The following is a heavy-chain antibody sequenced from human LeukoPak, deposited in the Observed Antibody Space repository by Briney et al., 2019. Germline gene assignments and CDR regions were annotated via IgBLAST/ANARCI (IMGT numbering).Heavy chain of an antibody. CDR3: ARDTEYDYVWGSYRYTPFDY. CDR2: IYYSGST. D-gene: IGHD3-16*02. J-gene: IGHJ4*02. V-gene: IGHV4-39*07. CDR1: GGSFSSSSYY. Sequence: SETLSLTCAVYGGSFSSSSYYWGWIRQPPGKGLEWIGSIYYSGSTYYNPSLKSRVTISVDMSKNQFSLKLSSVTAADTAVYYCARDTEYDYVWGSYRYTPFDYWGQGTLVTVSS.